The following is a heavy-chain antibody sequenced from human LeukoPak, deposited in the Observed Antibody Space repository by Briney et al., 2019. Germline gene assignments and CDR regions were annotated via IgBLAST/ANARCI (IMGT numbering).Heavy chain of an antibody. CDR1: GFTFSTYG. Sequence: GGSLRLSCAASGFTFSTYGMHWVRQAPGKGLEWVTFISYDGSNKYYVDSVKGRFTISRDNSKSMLYLQMDSLRAEDTAVYYCAKDNIHCSSTSCYSGYYAMDGWGKGTTVTVSS. CDR2: ISYDGSNK. D-gene: IGHD2-2*01. V-gene: IGHV3-30*18. CDR3: AKDNIHCSSTSCYSGYYAMDG. J-gene: IGHJ6*04.